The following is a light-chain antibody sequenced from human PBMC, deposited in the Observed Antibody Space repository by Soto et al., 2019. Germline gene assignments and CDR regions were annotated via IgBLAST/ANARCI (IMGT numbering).Light chain of an antibody. J-gene: IGKJ2*01. V-gene: IGKV2-30*01. Sequence: DVVMTQSPLSLPVTLGQPASISCRSSQSLVYSDGIAYLSWFQQRPGQSPRRLIYNTFNRDSGVPDRLSGSGSGSVLTLKIIRVEAEDVGSYLCMQVTHWPPVTFGPGAKLEIK. CDR1: QSLVYSDGIAY. CDR2: NTF. CDR3: MQVTHWPPVT.